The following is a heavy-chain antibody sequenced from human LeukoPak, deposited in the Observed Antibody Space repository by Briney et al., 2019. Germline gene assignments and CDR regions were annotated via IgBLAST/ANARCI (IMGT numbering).Heavy chain of an antibody. CDR3: ASKYSGSYFDAFDI. D-gene: IGHD1-26*01. V-gene: IGHV4-4*02. CDR1: GGSISSSNW. Sequence: SETLSLTCAVSGGSISSSNWWSWVRQPPGKGLEWIGEIYHSGSTNYNPSLKSRVTISVDKSKNQFSLKLSSVTAADTAVYYCASKYSGSYFDAFDIWGQGTVVTVSS. J-gene: IGHJ3*02. CDR2: IYHSGST.